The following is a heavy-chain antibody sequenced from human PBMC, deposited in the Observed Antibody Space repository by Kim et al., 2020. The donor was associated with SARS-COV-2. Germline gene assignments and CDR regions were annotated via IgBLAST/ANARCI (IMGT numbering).Heavy chain of an antibody. Sequence: GGSLRLSCAASGFTFSSYCMRWVRQAPGKGLEWVAVIWHDGSNKYYADSVKGRFTISRDNSKNTLYLQMNSLRAEDTAVYYCARERRVQLWVRFDYWGRGTLVTVSS. CDR3: ARERRVQLWVRFDY. V-gene: IGHV3-33*01. CDR2: IWHDGSNK. CDR1: GFTFSSYC. D-gene: IGHD5-18*01. J-gene: IGHJ4*02.